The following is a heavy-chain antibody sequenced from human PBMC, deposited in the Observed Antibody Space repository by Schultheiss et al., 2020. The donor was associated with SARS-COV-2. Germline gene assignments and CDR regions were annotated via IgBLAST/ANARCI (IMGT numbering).Heavy chain of an antibody. Sequence: SETLSLTCAVYGGSFSGYYWSWIRQPPGKGLEWIGYIYYSGSTNYNLSLKSRVTISVDTSKNQFSLKMTSVAEADTAVYYCARRGSGGMTFDHWGQGTRGTFSS. D-gene: IGHD2-15*01. V-gene: IGHV4-59*01. CDR3: ARRGSGGMTFDH. CDR2: IYYSGST. CDR1: GGSFSGYY. J-gene: IGHJ4*02.